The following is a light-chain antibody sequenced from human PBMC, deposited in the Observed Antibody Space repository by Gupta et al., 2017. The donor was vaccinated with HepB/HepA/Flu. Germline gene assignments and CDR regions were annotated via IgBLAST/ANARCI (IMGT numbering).Light chain of an antibody. CDR3: QQYNNLPRT. V-gene: IGKV3-15*01. J-gene: IGKJ2*02. CDR2: ETS. Sequence: IVMTQSPATLSMSPGERVTLSCRASQSVDSMLAWYQQKPGQAPRLLIHETSTRVAGIPARFSGSGSETEFTLTISSLQSKDFAIYYCQQYNNLPRTFGQGTKLEIK. CDR1: QSVDSM.